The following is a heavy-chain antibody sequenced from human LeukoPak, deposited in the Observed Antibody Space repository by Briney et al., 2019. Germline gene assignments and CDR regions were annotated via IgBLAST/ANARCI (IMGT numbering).Heavy chain of an antibody. Sequence: SVKVSCKASGGTFSSYAISWVRQAPGQGLEWMGGIIPIFGTANYAQKFQGRVTITADESTSTAYMELSSLRSEDTAVYYCATSHTIFGVVIIGFDPWGQGTLVTVSS. J-gene: IGHJ5*02. V-gene: IGHV1-69*01. CDR3: ATSHTIFGVVIIGFDP. D-gene: IGHD3-3*01. CDR2: IIPIFGTA. CDR1: GGTFSSYA.